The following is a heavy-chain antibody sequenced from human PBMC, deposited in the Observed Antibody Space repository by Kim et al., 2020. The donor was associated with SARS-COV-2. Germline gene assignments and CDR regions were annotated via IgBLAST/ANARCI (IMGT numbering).Heavy chain of an antibody. J-gene: IGHJ6*02. CDR3: ARGKYCSSTSCYYYYYGMDV. Sequence: SETLSLTCAVYGGSFSGYYWSWIRQPPGKGLEWIGEINHSGSTNYNPSLKSRVTISVDTSKNQFSLKLSSVTAADTAVYYCARGKYCSSTSCYYYYYGMDVWGQGTTVTVSS. D-gene: IGHD2-2*01. V-gene: IGHV4-34*01. CDR2: INHSGST. CDR1: GGSFSGYY.